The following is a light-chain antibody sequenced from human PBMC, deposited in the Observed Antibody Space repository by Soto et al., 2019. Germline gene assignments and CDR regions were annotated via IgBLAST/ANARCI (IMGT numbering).Light chain of an antibody. V-gene: IGKV1-27*01. CDR1: QGISNY. Sequence: IXXTQSPSSLSXSVGDRVTITCRASQGISNYLAWYQQKPGKVPKLLIYAASTLQSGVPSRFSGSGSGTDFTLTISSLQPEDVATYYCQKYNSARPLFTFGPGTKVDIK. CDR2: AAS. J-gene: IGKJ3*01. CDR3: QKYNSARPLFT.